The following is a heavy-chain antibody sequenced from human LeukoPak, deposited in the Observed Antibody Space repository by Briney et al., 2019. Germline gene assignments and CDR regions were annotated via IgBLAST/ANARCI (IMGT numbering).Heavy chain of an antibody. CDR2: IYYSGST. V-gene: IGHV4-59*12. CDR3: ARGSQWLDY. D-gene: IGHD2-8*01. CDR1: GGSISSYY. Sequence: SETLSLTCTVSGGSISSYYWSWIRQPPGKGLEWIGYIYYSGSTNYNPSLKSRVTISVDTSKNQFSLNLNSVTATDTAVYYCARGSQWLDYWGQGTLVTVSS. J-gene: IGHJ4*02.